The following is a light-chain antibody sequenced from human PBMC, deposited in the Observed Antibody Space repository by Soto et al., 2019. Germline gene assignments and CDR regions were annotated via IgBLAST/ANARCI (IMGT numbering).Light chain of an antibody. CDR1: QSVSIN. CDR2: GAS. J-gene: IGKJ1*01. CDR3: QEYDNWPPEGT. Sequence: EIVLTQSPGTLTLSPGDRGTLSCRASQSVSINLAWYQQKPGQAPRLLIYGASTRATGIPARFSGSGSGTEFTLSINSLQSEDFAVYYCQEYDNWPPEGTFGQGTKVDIK. V-gene: IGKV3-15*01.